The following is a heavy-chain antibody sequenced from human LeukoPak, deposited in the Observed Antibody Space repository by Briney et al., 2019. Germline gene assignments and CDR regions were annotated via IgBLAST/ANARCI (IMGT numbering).Heavy chain of an antibody. CDR2: IYYSGSI. J-gene: IGHJ4*02. CDR3: ARGWRHDY. CDR1: GGSISSYY. D-gene: IGHD2-15*01. Sequence: SETLSLTCTVSGGSISSYYWSGIRQPPGKGLEWIGYIYYSGSINYNPSLKSRVTISVDTSKNQFSLKLSSVTAADTAVYYCARGWRHDYWGQGTLVTVSS. V-gene: IGHV4-59*01.